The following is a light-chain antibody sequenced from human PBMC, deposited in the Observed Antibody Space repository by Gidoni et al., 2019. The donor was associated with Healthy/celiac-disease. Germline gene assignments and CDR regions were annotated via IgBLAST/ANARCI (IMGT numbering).Light chain of an antibody. CDR1: QGISSY. CDR3: QQYYSYLWT. J-gene: IGKJ1*01. CDR2: AAS. V-gene: IGKV1-8*01. Sequence: AIRMTQSPSPFPASTGDRVTITCRASQGISSYLAWYQQKPGKAPKLLIYAASTLQSGVPSRFSGSGSGTDFTLTISCLQSEDFATYYCQQYYSYLWTFGQGTKVEIK.